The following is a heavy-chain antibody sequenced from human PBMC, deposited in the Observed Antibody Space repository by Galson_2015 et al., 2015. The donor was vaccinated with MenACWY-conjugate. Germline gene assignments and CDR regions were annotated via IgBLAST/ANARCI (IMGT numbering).Heavy chain of an antibody. CDR1: GFTFSSSW. CDR2: IKQDGSEK. D-gene: IGHD6-19*01. V-gene: IGHV3-7*03. Sequence: SLRLSCAASGFTFSSSWMSWVRQAPGKGLEWVANIKQDGSEKYYVDSVKGRFTISRDNAKNSLYLQMNSLRAEDTAVYYCASSGVRSGWNNTPRYYFDYWGQGTLVTVSS. CDR3: ASSGVRSGWNNTPRYYFDY. J-gene: IGHJ4*02.